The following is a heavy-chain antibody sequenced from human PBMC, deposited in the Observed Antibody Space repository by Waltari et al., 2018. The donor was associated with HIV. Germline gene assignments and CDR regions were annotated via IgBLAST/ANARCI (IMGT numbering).Heavy chain of an antibody. Sequence: QVQLQESGPGLLQPSQTLSLTCTVSGGSLSSGSFSWTWIRQPAGKGLEWMGRIYTSGSTKYNPSRKSRVTISVDTSKNQFSLKLNSVTAADTAVYYCARAEGGNSGVHFDYWGQGTLVTVSS. CDR2: IYTSGST. CDR3: ARAEGGNSGVHFDY. CDR1: GGSLSSGSFS. J-gene: IGHJ4*02. V-gene: IGHV4-61*02. D-gene: IGHD2-21*02.